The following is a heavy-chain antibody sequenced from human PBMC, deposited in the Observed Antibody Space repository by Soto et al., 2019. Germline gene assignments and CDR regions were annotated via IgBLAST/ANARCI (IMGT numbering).Heavy chain of an antibody. J-gene: IGHJ5*02. D-gene: IGHD1-7*01. CDR2: ISYDGSNK. V-gene: IGHV3-30-3*01. Sequence: QVQLVESGGGVVQPGRSLRLSCAASGFTFSSYAMHWVRQAPGKGLEWVAVISYDGSNKYYADSVKGRFTISRDNSKNTLYLQMNSLRAEDTAVYYCASAQMGITGTPFDPWGQGTLVTVSS. CDR3: ASAQMGITGTPFDP. CDR1: GFTFSSYA.